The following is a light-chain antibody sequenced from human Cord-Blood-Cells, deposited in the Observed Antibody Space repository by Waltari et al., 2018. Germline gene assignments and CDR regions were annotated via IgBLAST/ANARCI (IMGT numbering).Light chain of an antibody. CDR2: GKN. V-gene: IGLV3-19*01. CDR3: NSRDSSGNHVV. Sequence: SSELTQDPAVSVALGQTVRITCQGDSLRSYYASWYQQKPGQAPVLVIYGKNNRPSGIPDRFSGSSSGNTASLTITGGQAEDEADYSCNSRDSSGNHVVFGGGTKLTVL. J-gene: IGLJ2*01. CDR1: SLRSYY.